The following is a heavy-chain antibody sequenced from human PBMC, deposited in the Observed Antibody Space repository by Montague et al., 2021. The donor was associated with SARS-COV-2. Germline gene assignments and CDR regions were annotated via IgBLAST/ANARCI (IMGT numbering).Heavy chain of an antibody. D-gene: IGHD6-19*01. J-gene: IGHJ4*02. CDR3: AGRLPQYTSGWYLDQ. V-gene: IGHV4-59*08. Sequence: SETLSLTCDFAGGSFRDYAWSWIRQPPGKRLEWIGYLSYSGRPIYNPFLESRVSISVDTSKNQFSLRLRSVIAADTAVYYCAGRLPQYTSGWYLDQWGQGTLVAVSS. CDR1: GGSFRDYA. CDR2: LSYSGRP.